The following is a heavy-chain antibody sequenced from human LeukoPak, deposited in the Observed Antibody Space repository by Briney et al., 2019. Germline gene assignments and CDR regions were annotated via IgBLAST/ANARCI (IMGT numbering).Heavy chain of an antibody. V-gene: IGHV3-30*18. CDR2: ISADGTEK. Sequence: SGRSLRLSCAASGFTFSTFGMHWVRQAPGKGLEWVAVISADGTEKYYVDSVKGRFTISRDNSKNTLFLQMNSLRAEDTAVYFCAKTWEVGAAWGQGTLVTVSS. CDR3: AKTWEVGAA. CDR1: GFTFSTFG. D-gene: IGHD1-26*01. J-gene: IGHJ5*01.